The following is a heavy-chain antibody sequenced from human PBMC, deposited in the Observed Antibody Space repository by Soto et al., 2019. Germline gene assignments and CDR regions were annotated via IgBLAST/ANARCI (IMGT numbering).Heavy chain of an antibody. V-gene: IGHV5-51*01. CDR1: GYSFTTYW. J-gene: IGHJ4*02. CDR2: IYPGDSDT. CDR3: ARRAGYYDSSGYYVDS. D-gene: IGHD3-22*01. Sequence: GESLKISCKGSGYSFTTYWIGWVPQMPGKGLEWMGIIYPGDSDTRYSPSFQGQVTISADKSISTAYLQWSSLKASDTAMYYCARRAGYYDSSGYYVDSWGQGTLVTVSS.